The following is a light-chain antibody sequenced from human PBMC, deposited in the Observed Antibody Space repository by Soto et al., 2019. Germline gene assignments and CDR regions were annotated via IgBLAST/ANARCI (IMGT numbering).Light chain of an antibody. Sequence: ILLPQSPCTLSLTPGESATFSCRASQSVTGSYLAWYQQKPGQAPRLLIYGASRRATGIPDRFSGSGSGTDFTVTISRLEPEDFAVYYCHQYGSSPRTFGQGTKVDIK. CDR3: HQYGSSPRT. CDR1: QSVTGSY. CDR2: GAS. J-gene: IGKJ1*01. V-gene: IGKV3-20*01.